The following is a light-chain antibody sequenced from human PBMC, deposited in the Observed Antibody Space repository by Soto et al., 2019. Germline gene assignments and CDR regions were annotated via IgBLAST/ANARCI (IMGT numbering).Light chain of an antibody. V-gene: IGKV3D-20*01. CDR3: QQYNNWPPWT. Sequence: EIVLTQSPVTLSLSPGERATLSCGASQTVSSGYLAWYQQRPGLAPRLLIYDASSRATGIPDRFSGSGSGTDFSLTISRLEPEDFAVYYCQQYNNWPPWTFGQGTKVEIK. CDR2: DAS. J-gene: IGKJ1*01. CDR1: QTVSSGY.